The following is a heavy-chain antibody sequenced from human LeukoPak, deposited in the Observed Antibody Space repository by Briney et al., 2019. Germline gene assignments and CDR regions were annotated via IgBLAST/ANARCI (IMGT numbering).Heavy chain of an antibody. CDR1: GFTFSSYW. Sequence: GGSLRLSCAASGFTFSSYWMSWVRQAPGKGLEWVANIKQDGREKYYVDSVKGRFTISRDNAKNSLYLQMNSLRAEDTAVYYCARFRTAMQLWKGYYFDYWGQGTLVTVSS. CDR3: ARFRTAMQLWKGYYFDY. J-gene: IGHJ4*02. V-gene: IGHV3-7*01. CDR2: IKQDGREK. D-gene: IGHD5-18*01.